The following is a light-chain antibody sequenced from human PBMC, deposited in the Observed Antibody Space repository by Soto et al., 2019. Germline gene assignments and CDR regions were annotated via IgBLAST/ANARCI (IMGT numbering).Light chain of an antibody. CDR2: DAS. J-gene: IGKJ1*01. Sequence: DIQMTQSPSTLSASVGDRVTITCRASQSITRSLAWYQQKLGKAPKLLIYDASSLQIGVPSRFSGSGSGTDFTLTISSLQPDDFATYYCQHYNSYSEAFGQGTKVDIK. CDR1: QSITRS. CDR3: QHYNSYSEA. V-gene: IGKV1-5*01.